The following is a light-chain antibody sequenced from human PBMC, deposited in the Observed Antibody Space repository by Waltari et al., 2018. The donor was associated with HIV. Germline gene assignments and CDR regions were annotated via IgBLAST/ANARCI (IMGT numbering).Light chain of an antibody. CDR1: SSDVGSYNL. CDR2: EVS. J-gene: IGLJ2*01. Sequence: QSALTQPAPVSGSFGQSITIPCTGTSSDVGSYNLVSWYQYHPGKAPKLIIYEVSKRPSGVSNRFSGSKSGNTASLTVSGLQAEDEAHYYCCSYARSGIPFGGGTKLTVL. V-gene: IGLV2-23*02. CDR3: CSYARSGIP.